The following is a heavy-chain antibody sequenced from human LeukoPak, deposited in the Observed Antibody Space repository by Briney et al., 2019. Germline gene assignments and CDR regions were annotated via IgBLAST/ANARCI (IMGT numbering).Heavy chain of an antibody. CDR2: IYHDGST. CDR1: GYSISSGNY. Sequence: SETLSLTCAVSGYSISSGNYWGWIRQPPGKGLEWIGSIYHDGSTYYNPSLKSRVTISVDTSKNQFSLKLSSVTAADTAVYYCARAPGNYYMDVGGKGTTVTVSS. V-gene: IGHV4-38-2*01. CDR3: ARAPGNYYMDV. J-gene: IGHJ6*03. D-gene: IGHD1-14*01.